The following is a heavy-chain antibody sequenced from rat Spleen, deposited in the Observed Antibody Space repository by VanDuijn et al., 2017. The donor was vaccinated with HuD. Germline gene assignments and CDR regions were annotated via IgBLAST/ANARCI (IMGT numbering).Heavy chain of an antibody. CDR2: ITTSGDNT. V-gene: IGHV5S11*01. D-gene: IGHD5-1*01. CDR3: ARHSTGKGFGD. J-gene: IGHJ3*01. CDR1: GFTFSNYY. Sequence: EVQLVDSGGGLVLPGRSMKLSCSASGFTFSNYYLACVRQAPTKGLEWVASITTSGDNTYYRDAVKGRFTISRDNAKSTLYLQKDSLRSEETATYYCARHSTGKGFGDWGQGTLVTVSS.